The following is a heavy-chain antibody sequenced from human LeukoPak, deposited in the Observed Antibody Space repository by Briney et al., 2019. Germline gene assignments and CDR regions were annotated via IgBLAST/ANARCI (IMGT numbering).Heavy chain of an antibody. D-gene: IGHD1-7*01. J-gene: IGHJ3*02. CDR1: GFTFSSYA. CDR3: AMPDELELGAFDI. V-gene: IGHV3-23*01. CDR2: ISGSGGST. Sequence: PGGSLRLSCAASGFTFSSYAMSWVRQAPGKGLEWVSAISGSGGSTYYADSVKGRFTISRDNSKNTLYLQMNSLRAEDTAVYYCAMPDELELGAFDIWGQGTMVTVSS.